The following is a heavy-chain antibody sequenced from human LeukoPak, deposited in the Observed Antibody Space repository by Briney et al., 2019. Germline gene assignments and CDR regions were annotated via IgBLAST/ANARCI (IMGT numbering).Heavy chain of an antibody. V-gene: IGHV1-2*02. D-gene: IGHD3-22*01. Sequence: ASVKVSCKASGYTFTGYYMHWVRQAPGQGLEWMGWINPNSGGTNYAQKFQGRVTMTRDTSISTAYMELSRLRSDDTAVYYCARAYNAYYYDSSGYYYDYWGQGTLVTVSS. J-gene: IGHJ4*02. CDR2: INPNSGGT. CDR1: GYTFTGYY. CDR3: ARAYNAYYYDSSGYYYDY.